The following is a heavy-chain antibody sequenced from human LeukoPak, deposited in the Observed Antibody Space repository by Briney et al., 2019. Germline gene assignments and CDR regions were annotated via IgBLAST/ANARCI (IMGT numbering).Heavy chain of an antibody. CDR3: ARGAGYSSSWNWFDP. J-gene: IGHJ5*02. D-gene: IGHD6-13*01. CDR1: GYTFTSYD. V-gene: IGHV1-8*01. CDR2: MNPNSGNT. Sequence: GASVKVSCKASGYTFTSYDINWVRQATGQGLEWMGWMNPNSGNTGYAQKFQGRVTMTRNTSISTAYKELSSLRSEDTAVYYCARGAGYSSSWNWFDPWGQGTLVTVSS.